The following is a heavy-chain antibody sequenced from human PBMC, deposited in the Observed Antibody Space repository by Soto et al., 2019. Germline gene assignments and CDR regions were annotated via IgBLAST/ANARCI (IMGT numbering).Heavy chain of an antibody. CDR2: IYYSGST. J-gene: IGHJ4*02. CDR1: GGYISSGDDY. CDR3: ARGALDYGDRYFDY. D-gene: IGHD4-17*01. Sequence: TQSLTCTVSGGYISSGDDYRSWIRQTPGKGLEWIGYIYYSGSTYYNPSLKSRVTISVDTSKNQFSLKLSSVTAADTAVYYCARGALDYGDRYFDYWGQGTLVTVS. V-gene: IGHV4-30-4*01.